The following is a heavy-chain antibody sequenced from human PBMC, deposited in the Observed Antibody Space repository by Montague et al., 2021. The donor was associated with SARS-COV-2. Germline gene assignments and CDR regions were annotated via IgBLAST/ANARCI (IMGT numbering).Heavy chain of an antibody. CDR3: ARLRDGVVPSPILGVGPYYSYYYMDV. V-gene: IGHV4-34*01. Sequence: SETLSLTCAVYGGSFSGYHWNWIRQPPGKGLEWIGEINHGGITNYNPSLKSRLTISADTSKNQFSLKLTSVAAADTAAYYCARLRDGVVPSPILGVGPYYSYYYMDVWGRGTTVTVSS. CDR2: INHGGIT. CDR1: GGSFSGYH. J-gene: IGHJ6*03. D-gene: IGHD3-10*01.